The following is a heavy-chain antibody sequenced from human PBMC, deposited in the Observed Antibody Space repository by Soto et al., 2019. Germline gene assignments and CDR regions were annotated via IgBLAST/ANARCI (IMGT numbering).Heavy chain of an antibody. D-gene: IGHD1-20*01. V-gene: IGHV1-2*02. Sequence: ASVKVSCKASGYTLTGYYMHWVRQAPGQGLEWMGWINPNSGGTNYAQKFQGRVTMTRDTSISTAYMELSRLRSDDTAVYYCARARYNWNDGRHWGQGTLVTVSS. CDR2: INPNSGGT. J-gene: IGHJ4*02. CDR1: GYTLTGYY. CDR3: ARARYNWNDGRH.